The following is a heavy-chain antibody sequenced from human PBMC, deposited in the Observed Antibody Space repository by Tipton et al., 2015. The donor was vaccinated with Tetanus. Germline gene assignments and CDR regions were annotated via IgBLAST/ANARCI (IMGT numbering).Heavy chain of an antibody. CDR2: MYHSGQA. CDR1: GGSISSTDYF. Sequence: TLSLTCSVSGGSISSTDYFWSWIRQPPGKGLEWIGYMYHSGQAYYNSSLKRRVAILVDTSMKQFSLKLSSVTAADTAVYYCARYSIVATSNNWFDPWGQGTLVTVSS. D-gene: IGHD5-12*01. J-gene: IGHJ5*02. V-gene: IGHV4-30-4*01. CDR3: ARYSIVATSNNWFDP.